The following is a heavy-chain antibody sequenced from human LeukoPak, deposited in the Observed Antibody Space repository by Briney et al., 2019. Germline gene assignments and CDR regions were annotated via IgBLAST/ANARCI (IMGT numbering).Heavy chain of an antibody. Sequence: SVPTLLKPTRTLTLTCTFSVFSLSSTGVAVVWIRQPPGKALEWLALIYWDGDKRYSPSLKSRLTTTKNTSKNHGDLTIRNIDTVDTDTYYCARKIFEGPYYHYYMDVWGKGTTVTVS. J-gene: IGHJ6*03. D-gene: IGHD3-3*01. CDR1: VFSLSSTGVA. CDR3: ARKIFEGPYYHYYMDV. V-gene: IGHV2-5*02. CDR2: IYWDGDK.